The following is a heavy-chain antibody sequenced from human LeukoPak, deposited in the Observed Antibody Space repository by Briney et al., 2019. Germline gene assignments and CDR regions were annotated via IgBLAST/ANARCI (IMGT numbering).Heavy chain of an antibody. CDR2: ISTAGSTT. CDR1: GFTFSRYW. D-gene: IGHD2-2*01. V-gene: IGHV3-74*01. J-gene: IGHJ3*02. Sequence: GGSLRLSCAASGFTFSRYWMHWVRQAPGKGLVWVSRISTAGSTTDYADSVKGRFTISRDNAKNSLYLQMNSLRAEDTAVYYCARGRGYCSSTSCPLDRDAFDIWGQGTMVTVSS. CDR3: ARGRGYCSSTSCPLDRDAFDI.